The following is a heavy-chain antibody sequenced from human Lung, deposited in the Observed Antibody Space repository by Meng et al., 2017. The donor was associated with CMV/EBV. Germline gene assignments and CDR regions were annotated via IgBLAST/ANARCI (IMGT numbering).Heavy chain of an antibody. V-gene: IGHV4-4*03. CDR2: IYHSGST. Sequence: LRGPGPGLVRPPGTLALPCAVPGRSISKSNWWSWVRQPPGKGLEWIGEIYHSGSTNYNPSLKSRVTISVDKSKNQFSLKLSSVTAADTAVYYCARVVTALWGYYFDYWGQGTLVTVSS. CDR3: ARVVTALWGYYFDY. D-gene: IGHD2-21*02. J-gene: IGHJ4*02. CDR1: GRSISKSNW.